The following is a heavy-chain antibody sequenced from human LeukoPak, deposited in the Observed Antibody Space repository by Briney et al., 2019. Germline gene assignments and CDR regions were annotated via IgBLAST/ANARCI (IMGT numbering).Heavy chain of an antibody. D-gene: IGHD5-24*01. J-gene: IGHJ4*02. Sequence: PGGSLRLSCAASGFTFSSYWMNWVRQAPGKGLVWVAHINTDGRTTTYADSVKGRFTVSRDNAKNTLYPEMNRLRAEDTAVYYCARDNAYMFDYWGQGTQVTVSS. CDR3: ARDNAYMFDY. CDR2: INTDGRTT. CDR1: GFTFSSYW. V-gene: IGHV3-74*01.